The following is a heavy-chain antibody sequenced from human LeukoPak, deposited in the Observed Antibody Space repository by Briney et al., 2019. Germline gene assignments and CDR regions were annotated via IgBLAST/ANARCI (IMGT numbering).Heavy chain of an antibody. CDR3: ARDPNNYYDSSGFDAFDI. CDR1: GFTFSGYA. Sequence: PGGSLRLSCAASGFTFSGYAMHWVRQAPGKGLEWVAVISYDGSNKYYADSVKGRFTISRDNSKNTLYLQMNSLRAEDTAVYYCARDPNNYYDSSGFDAFDIWGQGTMVTVSS. V-gene: IGHV3-30-3*01. CDR2: ISYDGSNK. D-gene: IGHD3-22*01. J-gene: IGHJ3*02.